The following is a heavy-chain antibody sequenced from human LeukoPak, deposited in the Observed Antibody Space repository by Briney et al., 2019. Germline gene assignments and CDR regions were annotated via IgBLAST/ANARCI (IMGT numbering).Heavy chain of an antibody. Sequence: SETLSLTCAVSGYSITGGYYWGWIRQPPGKGLEWIGNAYHGGKTYYNPSLKSRVSILIDTSKDQFSLRLTSLTATDTAVYYCARLEGGYWFDYWGRGTLVTVSS. D-gene: IGHD6-25*01. CDR2: AYHGGKT. J-gene: IGHJ4*02. CDR1: GYSITGGYY. V-gene: IGHV4-38-2*01. CDR3: ARLEGGYWFDY.